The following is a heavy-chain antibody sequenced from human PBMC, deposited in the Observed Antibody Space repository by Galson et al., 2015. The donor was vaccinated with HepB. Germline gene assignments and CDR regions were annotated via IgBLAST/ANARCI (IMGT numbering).Heavy chain of an antibody. D-gene: IGHD2-2*01. V-gene: IGHV4-4*02. CDR1: GDSISRNNW. CDR2: VYHIGST. J-gene: IGHJ4*02. Sequence: LSLTCVVSGDSISRNNWWTWVRQPPGKGLEWIGEVYHIGSTNYNPSLTSRVTMSVDKSKNQFSLNLTSVTAADTAVYYCGREGPTPVPSAIDFWGQGLLVTVSS. CDR3: GREGPTPVPSAIDF.